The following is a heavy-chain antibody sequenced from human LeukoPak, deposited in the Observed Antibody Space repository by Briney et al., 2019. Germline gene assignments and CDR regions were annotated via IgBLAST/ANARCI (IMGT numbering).Heavy chain of an antibody. Sequence: GESLKISCKGSAYIFSNSWIGWVRQMPGKGLEWIGIIYPPDSDTRYSPSFQGQVTLSADKSIRTAYLQWSSLKASDTAIYYCAGRNVDLSFDYSGQGTLGTVSS. J-gene: IGHJ4*02. CDR1: AYIFSNSW. CDR2: IYPPDSDT. V-gene: IGHV5-51*01. CDR3: AGRNVDLSFDY. D-gene: IGHD1-1*01.